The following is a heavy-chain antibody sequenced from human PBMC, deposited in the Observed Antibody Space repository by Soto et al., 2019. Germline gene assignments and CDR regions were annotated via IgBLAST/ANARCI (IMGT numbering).Heavy chain of an antibody. CDR2: ISWNSGRI. CDR3: AKDIREYGSGWTYFDN. V-gene: IGHV3-9*01. CDR1: GFTFDDYA. J-gene: IGHJ4*02. D-gene: IGHD6-19*01. Sequence: EVQLVESGGGLVQPGRSLRLACAASGFTFDDYAMHWVRQGPGKGLEWVSGISWNSGRIDYADSVKGRFTISRDNAKKSLYLQMHSPRGEDTDLYYCAKDIREYGSGWTYFDNWGQGTLVTVSS.